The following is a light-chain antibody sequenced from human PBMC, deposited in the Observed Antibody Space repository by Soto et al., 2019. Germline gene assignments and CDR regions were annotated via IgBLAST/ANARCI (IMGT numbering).Light chain of an antibody. CDR3: ATWDSSLSAGL. CDR2: DNN. CDR1: SSNIGNNY. V-gene: IGLV1-51*01. Sequence: QSVLTQPPSLSAAPGQTVTISCSGGSSNIGNNYVSWYQQVAGTTPKLLIFDNNKRPSGIPDRFSGSKSGTSATLGIAGLQTGDAADYYCATWDSSLSAGLFGGGTKVTVL. J-gene: IGLJ3*02.